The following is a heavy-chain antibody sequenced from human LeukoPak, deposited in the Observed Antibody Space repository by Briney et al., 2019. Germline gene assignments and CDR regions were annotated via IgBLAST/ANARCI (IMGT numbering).Heavy chain of an antibody. D-gene: IGHD3-10*01. J-gene: IGHJ4*02. CDR3: ASGPVLYGARNYPFDY. CDR1: GFTVSGY. CDR2: IFSTGGT. V-gene: IGHV3-66*01. Sequence: PGGSLRLSCTASGFTVSGYMSWVRPAPGKGLEWVSVIFSTGGTYYTDSVKDRFTISRDNSENRLYLQMNSLRVDDTAVYYCASGPVLYGARNYPFDYWGQGTLVTVSS.